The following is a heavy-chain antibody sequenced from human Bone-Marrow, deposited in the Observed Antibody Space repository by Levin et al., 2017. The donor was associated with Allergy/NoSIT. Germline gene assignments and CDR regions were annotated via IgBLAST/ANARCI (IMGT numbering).Heavy chain of an antibody. D-gene: IGHD2-2*01. CDR3: ASYCSSTSCYLSRNRAYFDY. Sequence: PSETLSLTCAASGFTFSSYAMSWVRQAPGKGLEWVSAISGSGGSTYYADSVKGRFTISRDNSKNTLYLQMNSLRAEDTAVYYCASYCSSTSCYLSRNRAYFDYWGQGTLVTVSS. J-gene: IGHJ4*02. CDR1: GFTFSSYA. CDR2: ISGSGGST. V-gene: IGHV3-23*01.